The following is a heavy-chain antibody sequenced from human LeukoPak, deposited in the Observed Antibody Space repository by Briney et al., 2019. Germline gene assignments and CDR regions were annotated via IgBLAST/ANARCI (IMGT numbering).Heavy chain of an antibody. CDR3: ARDNYGSGSYYKY. Sequence: GASVKVSCKASGYTFSDYYMHWVRQAPGQGLEWMGWINPNNGGTNYAQKFQGRVSMTRDTSISTVYMEVRRLRSDDTAVYYCARDNYGSGSYYKYWGQGTLVTVSP. CDR2: INPNNGGT. V-gene: IGHV1-2*02. J-gene: IGHJ4*02. D-gene: IGHD3-10*01. CDR1: GYTFSDYY.